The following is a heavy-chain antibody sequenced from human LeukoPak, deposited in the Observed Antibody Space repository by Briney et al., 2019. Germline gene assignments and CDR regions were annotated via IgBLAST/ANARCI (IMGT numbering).Heavy chain of an antibody. CDR3: ARGIAAAAVTKFDY. V-gene: IGHV5-51*01. CDR2: IYPGDSDT. D-gene: IGHD6-13*01. Sequence: GESLKIYCKGSGYSFTNYLIGWARQIPGKGLEWMGIIYPGDSDTRYSPSFQGQVTISADKSISTAYLQWSSLKASDSVMYYCARGIAAAAVTKFDYWGQGNLVTVSS. J-gene: IGHJ4*02. CDR1: GYSFTNYL.